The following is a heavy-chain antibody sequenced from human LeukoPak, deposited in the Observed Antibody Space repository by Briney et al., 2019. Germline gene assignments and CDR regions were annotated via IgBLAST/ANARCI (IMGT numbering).Heavy chain of an antibody. D-gene: IGHD6-13*01. CDR1: GGSISSSTTY. CDR3: ARNGATLAAAGTRVRQIFFDY. V-gene: IGHV4-39*07. Sequence: PSETLSLSCTVSGGSISSSTTYWGWIRQPPGKGLEWVGSIYCGGITYYNPSLKSRATLSEDTTKNQFSLKLSAVAAAAPPLYCGARNGATLAAAGTRVRQIFFDYWGQGTLVTVSP. J-gene: IGHJ4*02. CDR2: IYCGGIT.